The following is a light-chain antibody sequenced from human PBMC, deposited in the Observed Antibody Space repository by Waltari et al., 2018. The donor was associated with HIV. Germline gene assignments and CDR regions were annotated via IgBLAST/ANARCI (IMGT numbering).Light chain of an antibody. J-gene: IGLJ3*02. V-gene: IGLV1-44*01. Sequence: QSVLTQPPSASGTPGQRVTISCSGRSSNIGTNAVNWYQQLPGTAPKLLIYKSNERSSGVPDRFSASKSGASASLAISGLQSEDEAVYYCAAWDDSLNEVFGGGTKLTVL. CDR2: KSN. CDR3: AAWDDSLNEV. CDR1: SSNIGTNA.